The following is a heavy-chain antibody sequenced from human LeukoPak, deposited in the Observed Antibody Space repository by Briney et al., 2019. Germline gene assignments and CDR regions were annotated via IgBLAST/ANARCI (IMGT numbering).Heavy chain of an antibody. D-gene: IGHD2-2*01. CDR2: INHSGST. CDR1: GGSFSGYY. J-gene: IGHJ3*02. Sequence: PSETLSLTCAVSGGSFSGYYWSWIRQPPGKGLEWLGEINHSGSTNYNPSPKSRVTISVDTSKNQFSLKLSSVTAADTAVYYCASVHCSSTSCYVSDAFDIWGQGTMVTVSS. CDR3: ASVHCSSTSCYVSDAFDI. V-gene: IGHV4-34*01.